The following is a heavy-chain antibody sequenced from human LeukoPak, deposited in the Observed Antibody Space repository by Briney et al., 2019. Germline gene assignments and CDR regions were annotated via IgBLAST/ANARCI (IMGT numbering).Heavy chain of an antibody. CDR3: AIIVATIGPFDY. J-gene: IGHJ4*02. V-gene: IGHV1-2*02. CDR2: INPNSGGT. D-gene: IGHD5-12*01. CDR1: GYTFTGYY. Sequence: AASVKVSCNASGYTFTGYYMHWVRQAPGQGLEWMGWINPNSGGTNYAQKFQGRVTMTRDTSISTAYMELSRLRSDDTAVYYCAIIVATIGPFDYWGQGTLVTVSS.